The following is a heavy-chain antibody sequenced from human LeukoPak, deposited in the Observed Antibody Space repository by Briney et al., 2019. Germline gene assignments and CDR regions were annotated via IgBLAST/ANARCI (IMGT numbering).Heavy chain of an antibody. CDR2: ISDGGDST. CDR3: AKDFPEYSSSWYLE. V-gene: IGHV3-23*01. CDR1: GFTFSNYA. Sequence: GGSLRLSCAASGFTFSNYAMSWVRQAPGKGLEWVSGISDGGDSTYYADSVKGRITISRDNSKNTVYLQMNSLRAEDTAVYYCAKDFPEYSSSWYLEWGQGTLVTASS. J-gene: IGHJ4*02. D-gene: IGHD6-13*01.